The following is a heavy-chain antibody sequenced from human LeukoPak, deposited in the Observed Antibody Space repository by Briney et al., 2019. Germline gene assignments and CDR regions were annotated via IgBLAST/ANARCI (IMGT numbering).Heavy chain of an antibody. Sequence: LTGGSLRLSCAASGFTFSSYAMTWVRQAPGKGLEWVSAISGSGGSTYYADSVKGRFTISRDNSKNTLYLQMNSLRAEDTAVYYCAKTIVPANHFDYWGQGTLVTVSS. CDR3: AKTIVPANHFDY. CDR2: ISGSGGST. J-gene: IGHJ4*02. CDR1: GFTFSSYA. D-gene: IGHD2-2*01. V-gene: IGHV3-23*01.